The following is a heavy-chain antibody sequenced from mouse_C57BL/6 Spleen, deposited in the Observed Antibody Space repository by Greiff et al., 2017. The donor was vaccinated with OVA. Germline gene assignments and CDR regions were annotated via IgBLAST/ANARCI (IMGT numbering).Heavy chain of an antibody. CDR3: ARSGDYDWFAY. CDR1: GFTFTDYY. D-gene: IGHD2-4*01. J-gene: IGHJ3*01. Sequence: EVKLMESGGGLVQPGGSLSLSCAASGFTFTDYYMSWVRQPPGKALEWLGFIRNKANGYTTEYSASVKGRFTISRDNSQSILYLQINALRAEDSATYYCARSGDYDWFAYWGQGTLVTVSA. V-gene: IGHV7-3*01. CDR2: IRNKANGYTT.